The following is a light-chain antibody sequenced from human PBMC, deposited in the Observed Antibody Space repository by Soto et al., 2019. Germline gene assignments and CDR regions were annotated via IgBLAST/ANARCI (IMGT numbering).Light chain of an antibody. CDR3: SSYTSSNTLVV. CDR1: SSDVGGYNY. Sequence: QSALTQPASVSGSPGQLITISCTGTSSDVGGYNYVSWYQQHPGKAPKLMIYDVSNRPSGVSDRFSGSKSGNTASLTISGLQAEDEADYYCSSYTSSNTLVVFGGGTKLTVL. CDR2: DVS. J-gene: IGLJ2*01. V-gene: IGLV2-14*01.